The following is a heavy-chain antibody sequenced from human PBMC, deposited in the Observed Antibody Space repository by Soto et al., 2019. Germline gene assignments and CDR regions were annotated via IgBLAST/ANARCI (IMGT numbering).Heavy chain of an antibody. Sequence: GSLRLSCVASGFTFSSYGMHWVRQAPGKGLEWVSIISSSSSYIYYADSVKGRFTISRDNAKNSLYLQMNSLRAEDTAVYYCATISRKYGDYVSGWGQGTLVTVSS. CDR1: GFTFSSYG. V-gene: IGHV3-21*01. CDR2: ISSSSSYI. CDR3: ATISRKYGDYVSG. J-gene: IGHJ4*02. D-gene: IGHD4-17*01.